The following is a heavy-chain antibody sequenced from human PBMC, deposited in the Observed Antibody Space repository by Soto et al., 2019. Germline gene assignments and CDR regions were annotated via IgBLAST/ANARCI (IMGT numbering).Heavy chain of an antibody. D-gene: IGHD6-6*01. CDR2: IDWDDDK. J-gene: IGHJ6*02. CDR1: GFSLSTSGMC. Sequence: ESGPTLVNPTQTLTLTCTFSGFSLSTSGMCVSWIRQPPGKALEWLALIDWDDDKYYSTSLKTRLTISKDTSKNQVVLTMTNMDPADTATYYCARMSSSSGEGYYYYGMDVWGQGTTVTVSS. V-gene: IGHV2-70*01. CDR3: ARMSSSSGEGYYYYGMDV.